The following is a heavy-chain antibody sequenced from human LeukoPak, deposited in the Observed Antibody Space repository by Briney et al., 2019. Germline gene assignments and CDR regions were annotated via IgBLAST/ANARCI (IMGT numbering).Heavy chain of an antibody. CDR2: INHSGST. J-gene: IGHJ6*03. V-gene: IGHV4-34*01. CDR3: ARGRRVAALPYYYYYMDV. Sequence: SETLSLTCAVYGGSFSGYYWSWIRQPPGKGLEWIGEINHSGSTNYNPSIKSRVTISVDTSKNQFSLKLSSVTAADTAVYYCARGRRVAALPYYYYYMDVWGKGTTVTVSS. D-gene: IGHD2-15*01. CDR1: GGSFSGYY.